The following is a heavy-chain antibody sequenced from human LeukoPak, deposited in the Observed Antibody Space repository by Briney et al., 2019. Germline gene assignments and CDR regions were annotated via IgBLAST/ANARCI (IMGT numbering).Heavy chain of an antibody. CDR3: ARESGTPVTINYYYYYGMDV. CDR2: IIPILGIA. V-gene: IGHV1-69*04. J-gene: IGHJ6*02. CDR1: GGTFSSYA. D-gene: IGHD4-17*01. Sequence: ASVKVSCKASGGTFSSYAISWVRQAPGQGLEWMGRIIPILGIANYARKFQGRVTITADKSTSTAYMELSSLRSEDTAVYYCARESGTPVTINYYYYYGMDVWGQGTTVTVSS.